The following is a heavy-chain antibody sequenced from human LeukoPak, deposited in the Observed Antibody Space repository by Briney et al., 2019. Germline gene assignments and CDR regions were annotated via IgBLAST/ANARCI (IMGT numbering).Heavy chain of an antibody. J-gene: IGHJ5*02. CDR2: INHSGST. Sequence: SETLSLTCAVYGGSFSGYYWSWIRQPPGKGLEWIGEINHSGSTNYNPSLKSRVTISVDTSKNQFSLKLSSVTAADRAVYYCARSIRRVRFLEWLSSWFDPWGQGTLVTVSS. V-gene: IGHV4-34*01. CDR3: ARSIRRVRFLEWLSSWFDP. D-gene: IGHD3-3*01. CDR1: GGSFSGYY.